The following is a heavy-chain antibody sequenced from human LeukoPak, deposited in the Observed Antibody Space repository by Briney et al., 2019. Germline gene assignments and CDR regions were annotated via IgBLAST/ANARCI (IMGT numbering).Heavy chain of an antibody. CDR1: RFTFRHYR. D-gene: IGHD5-12*01. CDR2: INSDGNNT. CDR3: SKVLQDIVATIVYSYYVMDV. J-gene: IGHJ6*02. Sequence: PGGSLRLSCADSRFTFRHYRMHWLPQAPGKGLVWVSRINSDGNNTNYADSVKGRFTISRDNSKKTVSLQMNSLRAEGTALYYCSKVLQDIVATIVYSYYVMDVWGQGTTVTVSS. V-gene: IGHV3-74*01.